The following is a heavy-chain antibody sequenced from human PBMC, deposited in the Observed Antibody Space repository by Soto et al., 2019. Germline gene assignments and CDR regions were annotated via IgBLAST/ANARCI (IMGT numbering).Heavy chain of an antibody. Sequence: QVQLVQSGAEVKKPGASVKVSCKASGYTFTSYAMHWVRQAPGQRLEWMGWINAGNGNTKYSQNFQGRVTITRDTSASTAYMELSILRSEDTAVYYCARDLAYGIPDYWGQGTLVTVSS. CDR3: ARDLAYGIPDY. CDR2: INAGNGNT. V-gene: IGHV1-3*01. J-gene: IGHJ4*02. D-gene: IGHD2-21*01. CDR1: GYTFTSYA.